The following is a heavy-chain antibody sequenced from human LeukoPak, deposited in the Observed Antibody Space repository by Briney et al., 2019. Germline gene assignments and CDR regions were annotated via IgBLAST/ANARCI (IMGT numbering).Heavy chain of an antibody. J-gene: IGHJ4*02. CDR3: AKPIDSNRYYSFVN. D-gene: IGHD3-22*01. CDR2: INNAYSA. Sequence: GGSLRLSCAASGFMFSHYAMTWVRQAPGEGLEWVSTINNAYSAYYSDSVEGRFTISRDNSRNTLYLQMSSLRAEDTAVYYCAKPIDSNRYYSFVNWGQGTQVTVSS. V-gene: IGHV3-23*01. CDR1: GFMFSHYA.